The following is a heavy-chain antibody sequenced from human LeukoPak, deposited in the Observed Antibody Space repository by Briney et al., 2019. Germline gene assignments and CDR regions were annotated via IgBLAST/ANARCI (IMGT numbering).Heavy chain of an antibody. V-gene: IGHV3-30*03. J-gene: IGHJ4*02. Sequence: GGSLRLSCAASGFTVSSNYMSWVRQAPGKGLEWVAVISYDGSNKYYADSVKGRFTISRDNSKNTLYLQMNSLRAEDTAVYYCARDPYCSGGSCPGYYFDYWGQGTLVTVSS. D-gene: IGHD2-15*01. CDR3: ARDPYCSGGSCPGYYFDY. CDR2: ISYDGSNK. CDR1: GFTVSSNY.